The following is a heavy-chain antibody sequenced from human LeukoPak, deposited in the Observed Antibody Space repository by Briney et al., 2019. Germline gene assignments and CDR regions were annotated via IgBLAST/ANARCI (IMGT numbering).Heavy chain of an antibody. V-gene: IGHV3-48*04. Sequence: PAGGSLRLSCAASGFTFSSYSMNWVRQAPGKGLEWVSYIYRSNSTIYYADSVKGRFTISRDNAKNSLYLQINSLRAEDTAVYYCARGDLDYWGQGTLVTVSS. CDR2: IYRSNSTI. CDR1: GFTFSSYS. J-gene: IGHJ4*02. CDR3: ARGDLDY.